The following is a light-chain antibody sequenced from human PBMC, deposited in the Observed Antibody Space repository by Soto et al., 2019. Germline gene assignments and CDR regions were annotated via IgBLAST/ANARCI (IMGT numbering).Light chain of an antibody. CDR2: DAS. CDR3: QQRSNWPPVT. V-gene: IGKV3-11*01. J-gene: IGKJ4*01. Sequence: EIVLTQSPATLSLSPGERATLSCRASQSVSSYLAWYQQKPGQAPRLLIYDASNRATGVPARFSGRGSGTDFSLTISSLEPEDFGVYYCQQRSNWPPVTFGGGTKVEIK. CDR1: QSVSSY.